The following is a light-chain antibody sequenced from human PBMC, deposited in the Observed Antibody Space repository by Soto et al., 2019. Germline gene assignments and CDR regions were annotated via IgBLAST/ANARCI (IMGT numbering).Light chain of an antibody. CDR1: QSISSY. V-gene: IGKV1-39*01. J-gene: IGKJ5*01. Sequence: DIQMTHYPSSLSASVGDRVTITCLASQSISSYLNWYQQKPGKAPKLLIYAASSLQSGVPSRFSGSGSGTDFTLTISSLQPEDFATYYCQQSYSTPITFGQGTRLEIK. CDR2: AAS. CDR3: QQSYSTPIT.